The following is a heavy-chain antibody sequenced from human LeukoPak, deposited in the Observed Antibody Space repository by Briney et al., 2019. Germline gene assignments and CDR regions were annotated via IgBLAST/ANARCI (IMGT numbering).Heavy chain of an antibody. CDR2: ISSSSSTI. V-gene: IGHV3-48*01. Sequence: GGSLRLSCAASGFTFSSYSMNWVRQAPGKGLEWVSYISSSSSTIYYADSVKGRFTTSRDNAKNSLYLQMNSLRAEDTAVYYCARDRSMATPDWFDPWGQGTLVTVSS. J-gene: IGHJ5*02. CDR3: ARDRSMATPDWFDP. D-gene: IGHD5-24*01. CDR1: GFTFSSYS.